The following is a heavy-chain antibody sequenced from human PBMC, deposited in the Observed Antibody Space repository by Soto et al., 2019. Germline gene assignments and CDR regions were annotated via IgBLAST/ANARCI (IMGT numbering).Heavy chain of an antibody. CDR3: ARISRYCSGGDCHA. CDR1: GVSFNSYD. Sequence: QAHLVESGGGVVQPGTSLRLSCAASGVSFNSYDTHWVRQAPGKGPEWVAIISYDGSNTYYSDSVRGRFTISRDNSKDTLYLQMHSLRSEDTAIYYCARISRYCSGGDCHAWGQGTQVTVSS. V-gene: IGHV3-30*03. J-gene: IGHJ5*02. D-gene: IGHD2-15*01. CDR2: ISYDGSNT.